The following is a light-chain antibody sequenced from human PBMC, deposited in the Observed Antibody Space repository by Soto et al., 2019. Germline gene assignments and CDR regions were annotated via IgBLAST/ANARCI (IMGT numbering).Light chain of an antibody. V-gene: IGKV1-5*01. CDR1: QNIRSR. Sequence: DFQMTQSPSTLSASVGDGVTITCRASQNIRSRLAWFQQKPGKAPKLLIFDASSLESGVPSRFSGSGSGTEFTLTISSLQPDDFATYYCQQYNDYSPLTFGGGTKVDIK. CDR3: QQYNDYSPLT. CDR2: DAS. J-gene: IGKJ4*01.